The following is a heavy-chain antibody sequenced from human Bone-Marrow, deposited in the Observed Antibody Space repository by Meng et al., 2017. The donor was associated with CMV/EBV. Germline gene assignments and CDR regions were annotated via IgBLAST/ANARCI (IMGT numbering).Heavy chain of an antibody. CDR1: GYTFTGYY. J-gene: IGHJ4*02. Sequence: ASVKVSCKASGYTFTGYYMHWVRQAPGQGLEWMGWINPNSGGTNYAQKFQGRVTMTRDTSISTAYMELSRLRSDDTAVYYCARDFGYCTNGVCLTHHYFDYWGRGTLVTVSS. V-gene: IGHV1-2*02. CDR2: INPNSGGT. CDR3: ARDFGYCTNGVCLTHHYFDY. D-gene: IGHD2-8*01.